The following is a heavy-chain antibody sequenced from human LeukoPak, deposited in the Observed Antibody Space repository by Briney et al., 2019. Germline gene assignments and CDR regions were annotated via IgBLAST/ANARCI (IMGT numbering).Heavy chain of an antibody. Sequence: SGGSLRLSCAASGFTFSSYWMSWVRQAPGKGLEWVANIKQDGGEKYYVDSVKGRFTISRDNAKNSLYLQMNSLRAEDTAVYYCARDVSPRYSSGWADAFDIWGQGTMVTVSS. CDR1: GFTFSSYW. J-gene: IGHJ3*02. D-gene: IGHD6-19*01. CDR3: ARDVSPRYSSGWADAFDI. V-gene: IGHV3-7*01. CDR2: IKQDGGEK.